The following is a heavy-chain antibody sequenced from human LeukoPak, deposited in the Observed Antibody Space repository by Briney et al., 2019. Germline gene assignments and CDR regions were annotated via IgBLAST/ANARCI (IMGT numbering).Heavy chain of an antibody. V-gene: IGHV3-48*01. CDR1: GFTFSSYN. J-gene: IGHJ4*02. CDR3: ARVRDVYNHVFEN. Sequence: GGSLRLSCAASGFTFSSYNMNWVRQAPGKGLEWVSYISSSSSTIHYADSVKGRFTISRDISKNTLHLQMNNLRVDDTAVYYCARVRDVYNHVFENWGQGTLVTVS. D-gene: IGHD5-24*01. CDR2: ISSSSSTI.